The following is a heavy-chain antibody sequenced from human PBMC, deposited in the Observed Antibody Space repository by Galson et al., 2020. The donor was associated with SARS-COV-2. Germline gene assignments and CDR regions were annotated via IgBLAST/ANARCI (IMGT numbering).Heavy chain of an antibody. CDR2: IYYSGST. V-gene: IGHV4-39*01. D-gene: IGHD3-10*01. Sequence: SETLSLTCTVSGDSISSSSYYWGWIRQPPGKGVEWIGSIYYSGSTYYNPSLKSRVTISVDTSKNQFSLQLSSVTAADTSVYYCARHLRVRGSGSYYNPFDYWGQGTLVTVSS. J-gene: IGHJ4*02. CDR1: GDSISSSSYY. CDR3: ARHLRVRGSGSYYNPFDY.